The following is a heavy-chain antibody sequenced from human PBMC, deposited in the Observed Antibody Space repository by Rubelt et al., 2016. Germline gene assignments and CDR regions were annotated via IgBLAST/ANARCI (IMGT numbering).Heavy chain of an antibody. D-gene: IGHD3-10*01. V-gene: IGHV4-39*07. J-gene: IGHJ4*02. CDR1: GGPISSSSYY. CDR2: INHSGYT. CDR3: ARGLDSTKTGAD. Sequence: QLQLQESGPGLVKPSETLSLTCTVSGGPISSSSYYWGWIRQPPGKGLEWIGDINHSGYTNYNPSLGSRVTISVDTSKNQFSLHLTSVTAADTAVYYCARGLDSTKTGADWGQGTLVTVSS.